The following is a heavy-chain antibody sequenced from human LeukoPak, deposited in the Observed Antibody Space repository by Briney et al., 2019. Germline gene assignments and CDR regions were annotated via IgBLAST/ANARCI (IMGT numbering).Heavy chain of an antibody. J-gene: IGHJ6*02. D-gene: IGHD2-21*02. Sequence: SQTLSLTCTVSGGSISSGGYYWSWIRQHPGKGLGWIGYIYYSGSTYYNPSLKSRVTISVDTSKNQFSLKLSPVTAADTAVYYCARGPAYCGGDCYSHIYYYYGMDVWGQGTTVTVSS. V-gene: IGHV4-31*03. CDR2: IYYSGST. CDR3: ARGPAYCGGDCYSHIYYYYGMDV. CDR1: GGSISSGGYY.